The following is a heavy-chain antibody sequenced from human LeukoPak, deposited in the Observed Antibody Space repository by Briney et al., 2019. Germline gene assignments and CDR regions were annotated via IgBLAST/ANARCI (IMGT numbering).Heavy chain of an antibody. CDR1: GGSISSLTYY. V-gene: IGHV4-39*01. CDR2: IYYSGTT. D-gene: IGHD6-19*01. Sequence: SETLSLTCTVSGGSISSLTYYWGWIRQPPGKGLEWIASIYYSGTTYYSPSLKSRVTISVNRSNNQFSLRLTSVTAADTAVYFCAGYSSGWSSGGGYWGQGTTVTVSS. CDR3: AGYSSGWSSGGGY. J-gene: IGHJ6*02.